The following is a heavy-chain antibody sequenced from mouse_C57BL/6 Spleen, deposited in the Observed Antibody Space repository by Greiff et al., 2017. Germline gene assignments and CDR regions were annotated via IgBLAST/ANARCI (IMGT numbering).Heavy chain of an antibody. CDR2: INPSSGYT. V-gene: IGHV1-7*01. CDR3: AREGDTSLDY. Sequence: VQLQQSGAELMKPGASVKLSCKATGYTFTGYWIEWVKQRPGQGLEWIGYINPSSGYTKYNQKFKDKATLTADKSSSTAYMQLSSLTSEDSAVYYCAREGDTSLDYWGQGTSVTVSS. J-gene: IGHJ4*01. CDR1: GYTFTGYW.